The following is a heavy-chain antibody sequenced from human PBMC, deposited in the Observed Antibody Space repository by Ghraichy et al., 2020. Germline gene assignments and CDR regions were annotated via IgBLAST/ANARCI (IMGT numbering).Heavy chain of an antibody. Sequence: GGSLRLSCAASGFTLSSSEMNWVRQTPRKGLEWISYITRSGGSAIFYADSVKGRFTISRDNAKNSLYLQMNSLRAEDTAVYYCARDCSSTSCFSPPYYYGMDLWGQGTTVTVSS. V-gene: IGHV3-48*03. D-gene: IGHD2-2*01. CDR2: ITRSGGSAI. CDR1: GFTLSSSE. J-gene: IGHJ6*02. CDR3: ARDCSSTSCFSPPYYYGMDL.